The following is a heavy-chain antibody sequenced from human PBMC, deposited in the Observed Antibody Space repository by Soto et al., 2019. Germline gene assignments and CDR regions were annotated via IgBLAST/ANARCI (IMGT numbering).Heavy chain of an antibody. V-gene: IGHV1-8*01. CDR1: GYTFTSYD. D-gene: IGHD3-3*01. CDR3: ARATSITIFGVVIIVGVYYFDY. Sequence: GASVKVSCKASGYTFTSYDINWVRQATGQGLEWMGWMNPNSGNTGYAQKFQGRVTMTRNTSISTAYMELSSLRSEDTAVYYCARATSITIFGVVIIVGVYYFDYWGQGTLVTVSS. J-gene: IGHJ4*02. CDR2: MNPNSGNT.